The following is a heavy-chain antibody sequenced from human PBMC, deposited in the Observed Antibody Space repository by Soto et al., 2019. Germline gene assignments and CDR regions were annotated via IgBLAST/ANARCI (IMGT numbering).Heavy chain of an antibody. Sequence: QVQLVESGGGVVQPGRSLRLSCAASGFTFSNYGIHWVRQAPGKGLEWVAVISYDGNNKNYADSVKGRFTISRDNSKNTLYLQMNSLRAEDTAVYYCAKDWGYYGSGSSYFDYWGQGTLVTVSS. D-gene: IGHD3-10*01. CDR1: GFTFSNYG. V-gene: IGHV3-30*18. J-gene: IGHJ4*02. CDR3: AKDWGYYGSGSSYFDY. CDR2: ISYDGNNK.